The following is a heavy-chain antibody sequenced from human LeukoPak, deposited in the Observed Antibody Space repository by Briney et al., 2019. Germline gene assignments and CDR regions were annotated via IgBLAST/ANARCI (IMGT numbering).Heavy chain of an antibody. CDR2: INHSGST. J-gene: IGHJ3*02. D-gene: IGHD5-12*01. Sequence: SETLSLTCAVYGGSFSGYYWSWIRQPPGKGLEWIGEINHSGSTNYNPSLKSRVTISVDTSKNQFSLKLSSVTAADTAVYYRAIRGYSGYDLHDAFAIWGQGTMVTVSS. CDR3: AIRGYSGYDLHDAFAI. CDR1: GGSFSGYY. V-gene: IGHV4-34*01.